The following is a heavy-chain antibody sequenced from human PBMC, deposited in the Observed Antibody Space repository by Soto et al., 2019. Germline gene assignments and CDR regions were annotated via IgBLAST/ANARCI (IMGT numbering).Heavy chain of an antibody. CDR1: GFTFSSYW. J-gene: IGHJ4*02. D-gene: IGHD3-10*01. CDR3: ARSSTLWFGEFVGYDY. V-gene: IGHV3-7*01. Sequence: GGSLRLSCAASGFTFSSYWMSWVRQAPGKGLEWVANIKQDGSEKYYVDSVKGRFTISRDNAKNSLYLQMNSLRAEDTAVYYCARSSTLWFGEFVGYDYWGQGTVVTVSS. CDR2: IKQDGSEK.